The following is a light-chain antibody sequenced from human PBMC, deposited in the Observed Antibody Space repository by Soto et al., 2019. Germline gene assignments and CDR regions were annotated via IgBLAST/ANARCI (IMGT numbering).Light chain of an antibody. J-gene: IGLJ2*01. CDR3: AAWDDRLNGQV. Sequence: QSVLTQPPSASGTPGQRVTISCSGISSNIGSNTVNWYQKLPGTAPKLLIYSNNQQPSGVPDRFSGSKSGNSASLAISGLHSEDEADYYSAAWDDRLNGQVFGGGTKLTVL. V-gene: IGLV1-44*01. CDR2: SNN. CDR1: SSNIGSNT.